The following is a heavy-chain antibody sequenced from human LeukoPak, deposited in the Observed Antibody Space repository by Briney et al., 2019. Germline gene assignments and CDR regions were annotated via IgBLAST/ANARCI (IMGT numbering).Heavy chain of an antibody. J-gene: IGHJ4*02. D-gene: IGHD4-17*01. CDR1: GGSISSRRYY. V-gene: IGHV4-39*01. Sequence: SETLSLTCTVSGGSISSRRYYWGWIRQPPGQGLEWIGSIYNSGIMYYDPSLKSRVTISVDTSKNQFSLNLISVTAADTAVYYCARHVGRAGDEPYFDYWGQGAQVTVSS. CDR3: ARHVGRAGDEPYFDY. CDR2: IYNSGIM.